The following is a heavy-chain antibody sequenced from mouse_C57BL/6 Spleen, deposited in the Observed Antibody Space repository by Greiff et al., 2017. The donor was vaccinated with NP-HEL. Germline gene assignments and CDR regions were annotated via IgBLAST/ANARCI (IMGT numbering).Heavy chain of an antibody. J-gene: IGHJ2*01. CDR1: GFTFSSYA. D-gene: IGHD2-10*01. Sequence: VQLKESGGGLVKPGGSLKLSCAASGFTFSSYAMSWVRQTPEKRLEWVATISDGGSYTYYPDNVKGRFTISRDNAKNNLYLQMSHLKSEDTAMYYCARGLPFDYWGQGTTLTVSS. CDR3: ARGLPFDY. CDR2: ISDGGSYT. V-gene: IGHV5-4*01.